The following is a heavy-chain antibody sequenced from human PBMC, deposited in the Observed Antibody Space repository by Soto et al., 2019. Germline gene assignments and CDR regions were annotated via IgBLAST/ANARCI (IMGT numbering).Heavy chain of an antibody. V-gene: IGHV6-1*01. D-gene: IGHD3-3*01. CDR2: TYYRSKWYN. CDR1: GDSVSSNSAA. J-gene: IGHJ6*02. Sequence: SQTLSLTCAISGDSVSSNSAAWNWIRQSASRGLEWLGRTYYRSKWYNDYAVSVKSRITINPDTSKNQFSLQLNSVTPEDTAVYCCGRAHGDFWSGTYYGMDVWGQGTTVTVSS. CDR3: GRAHGDFWSGTYYGMDV.